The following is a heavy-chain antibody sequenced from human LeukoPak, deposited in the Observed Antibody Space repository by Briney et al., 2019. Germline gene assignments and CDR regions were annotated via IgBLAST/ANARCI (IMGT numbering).Heavy chain of an antibody. CDR2: ISSSSYI. CDR3: ARARFGEGYFDY. CDR1: GFTFSSYS. D-gene: IGHD3-10*01. J-gene: IGHJ4*02. Sequence: PGGSLRLSCAASGFTFSSYSMNWVRQAPGKGLEWVSSISSSSYIYYADSVKGRFTISRDNAKNSLYLQMNSLRAEDTAVYYCARARFGEGYFDYWGQGTLVTVSS. V-gene: IGHV3-21*01.